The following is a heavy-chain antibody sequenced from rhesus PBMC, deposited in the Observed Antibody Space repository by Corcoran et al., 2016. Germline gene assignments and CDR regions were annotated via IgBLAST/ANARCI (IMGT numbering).Heavy chain of an antibody. CDR2: IDGSGGST. V-gene: IGHV4S2*01. Sequence: QVQLQESGPGLVKPSETLSLTCAVSGASISSNYWSWIRQAPGKVLGGIGRIDGSGGSTDYNPPLKSRVTISIDTSKNQFSLKLSSVTAADTAVYYCARALWGDYYGVIWGYFDYWGQGVLVTVSS. J-gene: IGHJ4*01. D-gene: IGHD3-34*01. CDR3: ARALWGDYYGVIWGYFDY. CDR1: GASISSNY.